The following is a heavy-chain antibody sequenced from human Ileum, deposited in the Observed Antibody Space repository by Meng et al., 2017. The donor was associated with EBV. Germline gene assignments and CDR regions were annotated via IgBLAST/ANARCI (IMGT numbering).Heavy chain of an antibody. D-gene: IGHD4-17*01. CDR1: GGSISSSNYC. CDR2: ICYTDYT. J-gene: IGHJ4*02. Sequence: QLWLQEAGPGLVKPSETLSLTCSVSGGSISSSNYCWGWIRQPPGKGLEWIQSICYTDYTYYNPSLKSRVTISADKSKNQFSLRLNSLTAADTAVYYCAMGPDYAKTGYWGQGTLVIVSS. CDR3: AMGPDYAKTGY. V-gene: IGHV4-39*01.